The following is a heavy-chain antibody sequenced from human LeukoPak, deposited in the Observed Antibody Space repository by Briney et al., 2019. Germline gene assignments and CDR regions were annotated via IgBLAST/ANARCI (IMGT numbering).Heavy chain of an antibody. CDR1: GGSISSYY. CDR2: IYYSGST. V-gene: IGHV4-59*12. CDR3: ARRGLYYGSGSYFDY. D-gene: IGHD3-10*01. Sequence: SSETLSLTCTVSGGSISSYYWSWIRQPPGKGLEWIGYIYYSGSTNYNPSLKSRVTISVDTSKNQFSLKLSSVTAADTAVYYCARRGLYYGSGSYFDYWGQGTLVTVSS. J-gene: IGHJ4*02.